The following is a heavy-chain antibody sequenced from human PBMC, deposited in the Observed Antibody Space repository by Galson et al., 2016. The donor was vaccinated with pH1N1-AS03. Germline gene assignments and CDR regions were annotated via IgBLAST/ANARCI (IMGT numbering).Heavy chain of an antibody. CDR3: AKTTFGGVIVSGKMSLDY. J-gene: IGHJ4*02. V-gene: IGHV1-46*01. D-gene: IGHD3-16*02. Sequence: SVKVSCKASGYTLTRYYMHWVRQAPGQGLEWMGIIDPSGGPTTYAPKFQGRITITTDTSTSTVYMELVSLRSEDTAVYYCAKTTFGGVIVSGKMSLDYWGQGTLVTVSS. CDR1: GYTLTRYY. CDR2: IDPSGGPT.